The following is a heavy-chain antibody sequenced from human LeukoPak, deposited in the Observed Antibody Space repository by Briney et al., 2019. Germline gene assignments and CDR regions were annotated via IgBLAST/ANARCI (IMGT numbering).Heavy chain of an antibody. J-gene: IGHJ6*02. V-gene: IGHV4-34*01. CDR1: GGSFSGYY. Sequence: SETLFLTCAVYGGSFSGYYWSWIRQPPGKGLEWIGEINHSGSTNYNPSLKSRVTISVDTSKNQFSLKLSSVTAADTAVYYCARGDDYGDYGYYGMDVWGQGTTVTVSS. CDR3: ARGDDYGDYGYYGMDV. CDR2: INHSGST. D-gene: IGHD4-17*01.